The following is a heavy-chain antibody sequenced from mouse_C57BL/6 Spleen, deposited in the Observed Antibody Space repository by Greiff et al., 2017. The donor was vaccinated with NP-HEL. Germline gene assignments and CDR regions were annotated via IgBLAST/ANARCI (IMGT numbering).Heavy chain of an antibody. J-gene: IGHJ4*01. V-gene: IGHV1-81*01. CDR1: GYTFTSYG. CDR3: ARSVDDYYCYYYAMDY. D-gene: IGHD2-3*01. CDR2: IYPRSGNP. Sequence: QVQLQQSGAELARPGASVKLSCKASGYTFTSYGISWVKQRTGQGLEWIGEIYPRSGNPYYNEKFKGQATLPADKSSSTAYMELLSLTSEDSAVYFCARSVDDYYCYYYAMDYWGQGTSGTVSS.